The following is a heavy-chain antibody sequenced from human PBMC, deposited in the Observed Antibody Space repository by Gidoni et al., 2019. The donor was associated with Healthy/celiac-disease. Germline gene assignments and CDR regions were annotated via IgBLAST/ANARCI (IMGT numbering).Heavy chain of an antibody. J-gene: IGHJ4*02. CDR3: ARDEGSIGY. V-gene: IGHV4-59*01. CDR1: GGSISSYY. Sequence: QVQLQESGPGLVKPSETLSLTCTVSGGSISSYYWSWIRQPPGKGLEWIGYIYYSGSTNYNPSLKSRVTISVDTSKNQFSLKLSSVTAADTAVYYCARDEGSIGYWGQGTLVTVSS. CDR2: IYYSGST.